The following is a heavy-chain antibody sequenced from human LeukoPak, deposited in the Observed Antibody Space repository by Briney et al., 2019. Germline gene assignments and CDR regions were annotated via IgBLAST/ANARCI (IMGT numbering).Heavy chain of an antibody. V-gene: IGHV4-34*01. CDR1: GGSFSGYY. Sequence: SETLSLTCAVYGGSFSGYYWSWIRQPPGKGLEWIGEINHSGSTNYNPSLKSRVTISVDTSKNQFSLKLSSVTAADTAVYYCARGGGRWLQSAFYYWGQGTLVTVSS. CDR3: ARGGGRWLQSAFYY. CDR2: INHSGST. D-gene: IGHD5-24*01. J-gene: IGHJ4*02.